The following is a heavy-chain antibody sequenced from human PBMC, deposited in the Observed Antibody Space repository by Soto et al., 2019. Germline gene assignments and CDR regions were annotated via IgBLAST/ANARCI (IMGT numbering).Heavy chain of an antibody. CDR2: ISAYTGNT. V-gene: IGHV1-18*04. Sequence: ASGKVSSRASGSIFTSFDMRWGGQPPGQGLEWMGWISAYTGNTKYAQNFQGRVTMTTDTSTSTAYMELRSLRSDDTAVYYCAAESYYESNGTKGRIDWGQGTLVTVSS. CDR1: GSIFTSFD. J-gene: IGHJ4*02. D-gene: IGHD3-22*01. CDR3: AAESYYESNGTKGRID.